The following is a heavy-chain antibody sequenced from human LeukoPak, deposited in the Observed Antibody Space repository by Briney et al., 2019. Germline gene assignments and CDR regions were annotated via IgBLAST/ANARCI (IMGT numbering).Heavy chain of an antibody. D-gene: IGHD3-16*01. CDR3: ARAAYRDGGDY. V-gene: IGHV3-66*01. CDR2: IYSGGST. CDR1: GFTVSSNY. J-gene: IGHJ4*02. Sequence: TGGSLRLSCAASGFTVSSNYMSWVRQAPGKGLEWVSVIYSGGSTYYADSVKGRFTISRDNSKNTLYLQMNSLRAEDTAVCYCARAAYRDGGDYWGQGTLVTVSS.